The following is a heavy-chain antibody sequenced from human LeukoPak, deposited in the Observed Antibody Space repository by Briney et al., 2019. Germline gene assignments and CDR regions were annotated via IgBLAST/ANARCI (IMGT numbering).Heavy chain of an antibody. J-gene: IGHJ3*02. Sequence: SETLSLTCAVYGGSFSGYYWSWIRQPPGKGLEWIGEINHNGSTNYNPSLKSRVTISVDTSKNQFSLKLSSVTAADTAVYYCARGGRWLQLGAFDIWGQGTMVTVSS. CDR2: INHNGST. CDR1: GGSFSGYY. CDR3: ARGGRWLQLGAFDI. V-gene: IGHV4-34*01. D-gene: IGHD5-24*01.